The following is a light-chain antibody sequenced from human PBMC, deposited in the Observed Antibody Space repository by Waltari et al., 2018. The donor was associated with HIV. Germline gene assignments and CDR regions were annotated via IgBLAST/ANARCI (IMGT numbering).Light chain of an antibody. Sequence: QSLLTQPPSASGTPGERVTISCSGSISNIGRNYVYWYQQIPGKAPKLLIYRSNPRPSGVPDRFSGSTSGTSASLAISGLRSEDEADYYCATWDDSLSGLEVVFGGGTKLTVL. J-gene: IGLJ2*01. V-gene: IGLV1-47*01. CDR2: RSN. CDR3: ATWDDSLSGLEVV. CDR1: ISNIGRNY.